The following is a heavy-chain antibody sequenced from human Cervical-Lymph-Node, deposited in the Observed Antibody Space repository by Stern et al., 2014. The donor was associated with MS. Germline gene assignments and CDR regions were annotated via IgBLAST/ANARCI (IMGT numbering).Heavy chain of an antibody. CDR2: IRGSDFST. J-gene: IGHJ5*02. CDR3: AKDRMGSGWYDYFDP. V-gene: IGHV3-23*04. CDR1: GFTFSSYA. D-gene: IGHD6-19*01. Sequence: EVQLVESGGGLVQPGGSLRLSCAASGFTFSSYAMSWIRQAPGKGLEWVSAIRGSDFSTYYADSVQGRFNISRDNSNNTLYLHMNSLRAEDTALYYCAKDRMGSGWYDYFDPWGQGTLVSVSS.